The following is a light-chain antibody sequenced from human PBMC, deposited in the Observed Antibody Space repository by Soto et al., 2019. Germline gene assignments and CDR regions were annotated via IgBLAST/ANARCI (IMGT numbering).Light chain of an antibody. Sequence: QSALTQPASVSGSPGQAITISCAGTSSDIGSYDFVSWHQQHPGKAPKLLIYVVSGRPSGVSGVSDRFSGSKSGTSATLGITGLQIGDEADYYCATWDSSLSAAVFGGGTKVTVL. J-gene: IGLJ2*01. CDR3: ATWDSSLSAAV. V-gene: IGLV2-14*01. CDR1: SSDIGSYDF. CDR2: VVS.